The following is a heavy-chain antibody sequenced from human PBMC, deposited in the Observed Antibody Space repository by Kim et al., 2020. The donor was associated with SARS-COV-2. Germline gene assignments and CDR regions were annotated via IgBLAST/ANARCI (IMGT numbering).Heavy chain of an antibody. CDR3: SSSTVGAYFDY. J-gene: IGHJ4*02. V-gene: IGHV3-53*01. CDR2: IHDAGST. Sequence: GESLRLSCAVSGSSVRSSYMTWVRQAPGKGLEWVSAIHDAGSTYYADSVKGRFTISRDIPKDTLYLQMNSLRAEDTAVYYCSSSTVGAYFDYWCQGSLVT. CDR1: GSSVRSSY. D-gene: IGHD1-26*01.